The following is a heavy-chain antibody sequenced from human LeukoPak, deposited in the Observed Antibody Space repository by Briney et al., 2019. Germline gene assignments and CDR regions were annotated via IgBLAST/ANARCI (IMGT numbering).Heavy chain of an antibody. CDR2: INHSGST. J-gene: IGHJ5*02. V-gene: IGHV4-34*01. CDR3: ARALTAILVVAGGLALNSFDP. D-gene: IGHD6-13*01. CDR1: GGSFSGYY. Sequence: PSETLSLTCAVYGGSFSGYYWSWIRQPPVKGLEWIGEINHSGSTNYNPSLKSRVTISVDTSKNQFSLKLSSVTAADTAVYYCARALTAILVVAGGLALNSFDPWGQGTLVTVSS.